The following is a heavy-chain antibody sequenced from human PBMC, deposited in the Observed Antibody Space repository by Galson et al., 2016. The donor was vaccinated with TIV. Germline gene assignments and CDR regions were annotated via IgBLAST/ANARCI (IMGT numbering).Heavy chain of an antibody. Sequence: SVKVSCKASGYTFTHYFVHWVRQAPGQGLEWMGRINPHSGGTDYAPKFQGRVTMTRDTSISTAYMDLSGLKSDDTVVYYCARERGPGYCDRGSCSGYYGFDDGGQGTAVTVSS. V-gene: IGHV1-2*05. J-gene: IGHJ6*02. CDR3: ARERGPGYCDRGSCSGYYGFDD. D-gene: IGHD2-2*03. CDR1: GYTFTHYF. CDR2: INPHSGGT.